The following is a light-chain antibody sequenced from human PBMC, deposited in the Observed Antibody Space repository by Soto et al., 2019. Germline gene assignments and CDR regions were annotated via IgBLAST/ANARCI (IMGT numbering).Light chain of an antibody. V-gene: IGLV2-8*01. J-gene: IGLJ1*01. CDR1: SIDVGGYNY. CDR2: EVS. Sequence: QSALSQPPSVSGSPGQSVTISCTGTSIDVGGYNYVSWYQQHPGKAPKLMIYEVSKRPSGVPDRFSASKSGNTASLTVSGLQAEDEANYYCSSYAGSLYVFGTGTKVTVL. CDR3: SSYAGSLYV.